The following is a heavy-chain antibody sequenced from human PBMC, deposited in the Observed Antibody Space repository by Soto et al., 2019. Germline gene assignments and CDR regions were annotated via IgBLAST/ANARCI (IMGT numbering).Heavy chain of an antibody. CDR3: AREYSSTYSRYFDY. CDR2: IYDSGTT. Sequence: SETLSLTCAVSGGSIGSGGYSWTWIRQPPGRGLEWIGYIYDSGTTYYNPSLKSRLTISVDRSKNQFSLNLSSVTAADTAVYYCAREYSSTYSRYFDYWGQGTLVNVP. CDR1: GGSIGSGGYS. J-gene: IGHJ4*02. D-gene: IGHD4-4*01. V-gene: IGHV4-30-2*01.